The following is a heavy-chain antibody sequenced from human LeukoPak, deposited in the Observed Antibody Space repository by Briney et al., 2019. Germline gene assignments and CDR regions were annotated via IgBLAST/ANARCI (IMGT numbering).Heavy chain of an antibody. CDR3: ARATAAFDY. J-gene: IGHJ4*02. CDR1: GFTFSSYS. CDR2: ISSSSSYI. Sequence: GGSLRLSCAASGFTFSSYSMNWVCQAPGKRLEWVSSISSSSSYIYYADSVKGRFTISRDNAKNSLYLQMDGLRAEDTAVYYCARATAAFDYWGQGTLVTVSS. D-gene: IGHD6-25*01. V-gene: IGHV3-21*01.